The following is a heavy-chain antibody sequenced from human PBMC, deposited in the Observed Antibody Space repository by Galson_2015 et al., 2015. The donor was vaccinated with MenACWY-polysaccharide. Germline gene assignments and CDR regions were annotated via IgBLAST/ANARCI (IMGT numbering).Heavy chain of an antibody. D-gene: IGHD3-10*01. J-gene: IGHJ4*02. CDR3: ARAFTQYYYGSGSSTYDY. V-gene: IGHV3-30-3*01. CDR2: ISYDGSNK. CDR1: GFTFSSYA. Sequence: SLRLSCAASGFTFSSYAMHWVRQAPGKGLEWVAVISYDGSNKYYADSVKGRFTISRDNSKNTLYLQMNSLRAEDTAVYYCARAFTQYYYGSGSSTYDYWGQGTLVTVSS.